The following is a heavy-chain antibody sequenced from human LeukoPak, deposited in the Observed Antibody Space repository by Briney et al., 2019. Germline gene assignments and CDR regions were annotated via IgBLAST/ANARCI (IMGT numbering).Heavy chain of an antibody. CDR2: INTGNGNT. CDR1: GYTFTSYA. J-gene: IGHJ4*02. Sequence: ASVKVSCKASGYTFTSYAMHWVRQAPGQRLEWMGWINTGNGNTKYSQKFQDRVTITRDTSASTAYMELSSLRSEDTAVYYCARDIGSSGWSFDYWGQGTLVIVSS. D-gene: IGHD6-19*01. CDR3: ARDIGSSGWSFDY. V-gene: IGHV1-3*04.